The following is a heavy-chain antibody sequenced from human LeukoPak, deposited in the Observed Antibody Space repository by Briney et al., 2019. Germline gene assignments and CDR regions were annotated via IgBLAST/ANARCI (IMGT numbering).Heavy chain of an antibody. J-gene: IGHJ3*02. D-gene: IGHD6-13*01. CDR3: ARDSSSWYGRGAFDI. V-gene: IGHV4-59*01. CDR2: IYYSGST. CDR1: GGSISSYY. Sequence: PSETLSLTCTVSGGSISSYYWSWIRQPPGKGLEWIGYIYYSGSTNYNPSLKSRVTISVDTSKNQFSLKLSSVTAADTAVYYCARDSSSWYGRGAFDIWGQGTMVTVSS.